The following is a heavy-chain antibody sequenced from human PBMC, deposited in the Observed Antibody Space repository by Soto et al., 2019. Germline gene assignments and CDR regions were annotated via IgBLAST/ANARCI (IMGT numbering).Heavy chain of an antibody. CDR3: ARGGRDSSKYYRPHYSYGMDV. J-gene: IGHJ6*02. CDR2: INHSGST. Sequence: QVQLQQRGAGLLKPSENLSLTCAVYGGSFSGYYWSWIRQPPGKGLEWIGEINHSGSTNYNPSLKSRVTISVDTSKNQFSLTLSAVTVADTAVYYCARGGRDSSKYYRPHYSYGMDVWGQGTTVTVSS. CDR1: GGSFSGYY. V-gene: IGHV4-34*01. D-gene: IGHD3-22*01.